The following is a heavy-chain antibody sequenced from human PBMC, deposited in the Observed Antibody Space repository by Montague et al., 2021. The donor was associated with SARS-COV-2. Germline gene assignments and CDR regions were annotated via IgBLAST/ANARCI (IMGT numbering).Heavy chain of an antibody. D-gene: IGHD3-22*01. CDR2: IYYSGST. CDR3: AREVRYYYDSSGPGAFDI. Sequence: SETLSLTCTVSGGSISSYYWCWIRRPPGKGLEWIGYIYYSGSTNXNPSLKSRVTITVDTSKNQFSLKLSSVTAADTAVDYCAREVRYYYDSSGPGAFDIWGQGTMVTVSS. CDR1: GGSISSYY. V-gene: IGHV4-59*01. J-gene: IGHJ3*02.